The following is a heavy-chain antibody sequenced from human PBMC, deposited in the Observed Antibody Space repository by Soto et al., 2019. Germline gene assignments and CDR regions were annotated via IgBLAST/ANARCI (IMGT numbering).Heavy chain of an antibody. Sequence: GGSLRLSCAASGFTFSSYGMHWVRQAPGKGLEWVAVISYDGSNKYYADSVKGRFTISRDNSKNTLYLQMNSLRAEDTAVYYCAKDRRIAVAGGFYYGMDVWGQGTTVTVSS. CDR2: ISYDGSNK. V-gene: IGHV3-30*18. J-gene: IGHJ6*02. CDR3: AKDRRIAVAGGFYYGMDV. CDR1: GFTFSSYG. D-gene: IGHD6-19*01.